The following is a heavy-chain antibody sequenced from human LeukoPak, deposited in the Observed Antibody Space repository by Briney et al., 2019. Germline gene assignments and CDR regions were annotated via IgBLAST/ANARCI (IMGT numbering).Heavy chain of an antibody. J-gene: IGHJ4*02. CDR3: AREESSSRYSYFDY. V-gene: IGHV3-48*01. CDR1: GFTFSSYS. Sequence: GGSLRLSCAASGFTFSSYSMNWVRQAPGKGLEWVSYISSSSSTIYYADSVKGRFTISRDNAKNSLYLQMNSLRAEDTAVYYCAREESSSRYSYFDYWGQGTLVTVSS. CDR2: ISSSSSTI. D-gene: IGHD6-13*01.